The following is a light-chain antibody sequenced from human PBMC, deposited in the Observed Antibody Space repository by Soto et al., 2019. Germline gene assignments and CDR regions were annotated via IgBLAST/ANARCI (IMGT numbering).Light chain of an antibody. CDR3: ASWDTSLTVAI. J-gene: IGLJ2*01. Sequence: QSVLTQPPSVPAAPGQKVTISCSGSTSNVGTKHVSWYQQFPGTVPKVLIYDNDKRRSGIPDRFSGSRSGTTATLAITGLQSGDEADYYCASWDTSLTVAIFGGGTKLTVL. V-gene: IGLV1-51*01. CDR1: TSNVGTKH. CDR2: DND.